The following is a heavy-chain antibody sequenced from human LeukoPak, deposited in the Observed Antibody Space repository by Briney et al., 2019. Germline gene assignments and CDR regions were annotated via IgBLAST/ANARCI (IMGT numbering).Heavy chain of an antibody. CDR3: AKGGYCSSTSCLYYYYGMDV. V-gene: IGHV3-7*03. CDR1: GFALSSHW. J-gene: IGHJ6*02. D-gene: IGHD2-2*03. Sequence: GGSLRLSCAASGFALSSHWMTWVRQVPGRGPEWVANVNRDGSETYYLDSVKGRFTISRDNAKNSLYLQMNSLRAEDTALYYCAKGGYCSSTSCLYYYYGMDVWGQGTTVTVSS. CDR2: VNRDGSET.